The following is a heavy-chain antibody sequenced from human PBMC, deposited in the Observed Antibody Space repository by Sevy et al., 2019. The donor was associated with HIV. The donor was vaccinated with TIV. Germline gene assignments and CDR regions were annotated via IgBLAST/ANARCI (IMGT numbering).Heavy chain of an antibody. CDR1: GFTFSSYS. V-gene: IGHV3-21*01. CDR2: ISSSSSYI. Sequence: GGSLRLSCAASGFTFSSYSMNWVRQAPGKGLEWVSSISSSSSYIYYADSVKGRFTISRDNAKNSLYLQMNSLRAEDTAVYYCARTLLLFLEWLSYDAFDIWGQGTMVTVSS. CDR3: ARTLLLFLEWLSYDAFDI. J-gene: IGHJ3*02. D-gene: IGHD3-3*01.